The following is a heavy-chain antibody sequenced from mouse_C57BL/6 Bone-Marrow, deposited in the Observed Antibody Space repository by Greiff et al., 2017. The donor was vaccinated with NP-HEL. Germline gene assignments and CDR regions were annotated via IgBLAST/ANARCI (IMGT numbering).Heavy chain of an antibody. CDR2: ISYDGSN. CDR1: GYSITSGYY. D-gene: IGHD1-1*02. V-gene: IGHV3-6*01. CDR3: ARVVAMYYFDY. Sequence: EVQLQQSGPGLVKPSQSLSLTCSVTGYSITSGYYWNWIRQFPGNKLEWMGYISYDGSNNYNPSLKNRISITRDTSKNQFFLKLNSVTTEDTATYYCARVVAMYYFDYWGQGTTLTVSS. J-gene: IGHJ2*01.